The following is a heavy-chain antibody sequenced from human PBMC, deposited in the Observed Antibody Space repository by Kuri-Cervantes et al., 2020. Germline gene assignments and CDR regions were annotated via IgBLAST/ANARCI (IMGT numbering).Heavy chain of an antibody. CDR2: ISYDGSNK. CDR3: ARERGSFYPSLDY. CDR1: GFTFNYYW. Sequence: GESLKISCAASGFTFNYYWMTWVRQAPGKGLEWVAVISYDGSNKYYADSVKGRFTISRDNSKNTLYLQMNSLRAEDTAVYYCARERGSFYPSLDYWGQGTLVTVSS. D-gene: IGHD5/OR15-5a*01. J-gene: IGHJ4*02. V-gene: IGHV3-30-3*01.